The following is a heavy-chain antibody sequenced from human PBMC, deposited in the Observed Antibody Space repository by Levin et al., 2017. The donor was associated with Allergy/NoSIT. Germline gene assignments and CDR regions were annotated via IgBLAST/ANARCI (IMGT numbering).Heavy chain of an antibody. J-gene: IGHJ4*02. D-gene: IGHD3-3*01. CDR1: GGSISSSSYY. CDR3: ARGFVDDFWSGYYTGIHPSGYYFDY. CDR2: IYYSGST. Sequence: SETLSLTCTVSGGSISSSSYYWGWIRQPPGKGLEWIGSIYYSGSTYYNPSLKSRVTISVDTSKNQFSLKLSSVTAADTAVYYCARGFVDDFWSGYYTGIHPSGYYFDYWGQGTLVTVSS. V-gene: IGHV4-39*07.